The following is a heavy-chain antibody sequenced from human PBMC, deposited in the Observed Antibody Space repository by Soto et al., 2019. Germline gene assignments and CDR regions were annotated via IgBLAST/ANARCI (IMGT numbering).Heavy chain of an antibody. CDR1: GFTFSNAW. D-gene: IGHD3-10*01. J-gene: IGHJ4*02. CDR2: VKSKTHGGTT. V-gene: IGHV3-15*01. Sequence: PGGSLRLSCAGSGFTFSNAWMNWVRQAPGKGLEWVGRVKSKTHGGTTDYAAPVKGRFTISRDDSENTVFLQMNSLKTEDTAVYYCATGGYYPDYWGQGTLVTSPQ. CDR3: ATGGYYPDY.